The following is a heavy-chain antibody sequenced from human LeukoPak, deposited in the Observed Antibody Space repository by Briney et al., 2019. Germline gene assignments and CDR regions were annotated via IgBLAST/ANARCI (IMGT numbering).Heavy chain of an antibody. J-gene: IGHJ4*02. CDR3: ARDEKYSSSSRFDY. CDR1: GGNFSSYA. D-gene: IGHD6-6*01. CDR2: IIPILGIA. Sequence: SVKVSCKASGGNFSSYAISWVRQAPGQGLEWMGRIIPILGIANYAQKFQGRVTITADKSTSTAYMELSSLRSEDTAVYYCARDEKYSSSSRFDYWGQGTLVTVSS. V-gene: IGHV1-69*04.